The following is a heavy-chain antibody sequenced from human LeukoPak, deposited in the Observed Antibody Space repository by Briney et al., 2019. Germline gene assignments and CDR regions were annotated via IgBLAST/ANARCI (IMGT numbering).Heavy chain of an antibody. V-gene: IGHV4-31*03. D-gene: IGHD4-17*01. CDR1: GGSISSGGYY. CDR3: ARDSPNGDYGSDY. J-gene: IGHJ4*02. Sequence: SQTLSLTCTVSGGSISSGGYYWSCIRQHPGKGLEWIGYIYYSGSTYYNPSLKSRVTISVDTSKNQFSLKLSSVTAADTAVYYCARDSPNGDYGSDYWGQGTLVTVSS. CDR2: IYYSGST.